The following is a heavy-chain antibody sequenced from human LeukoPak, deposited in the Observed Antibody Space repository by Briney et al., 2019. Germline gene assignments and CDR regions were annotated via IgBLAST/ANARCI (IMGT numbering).Heavy chain of an antibody. Sequence: PSETLSLTCTVSGGSISSGGYYWSWIRQHPGKGLEWIGYIYYSGSTYYNPSLKSRVSISVDTSKNQFSLKLSSVTAADPAVYSCARTPRNLVEDYWGQRTLVTVSS. V-gene: IGHV4-31*03. D-gene: IGHD1-1*01. CDR2: IYYSGST. CDR1: GGSISSGGYY. CDR3: ARTPRNLVEDY. J-gene: IGHJ4*02.